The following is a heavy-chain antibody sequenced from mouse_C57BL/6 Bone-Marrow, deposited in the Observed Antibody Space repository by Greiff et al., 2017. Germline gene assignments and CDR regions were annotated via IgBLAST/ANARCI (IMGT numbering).Heavy chain of an antibody. Sequence: VQLKESGGDLVKPGGSLKLSCAASGFTFSSYGMSWVRQTPDKRLEWVATISSGGSYTYYPDSVKGRFTISRDNAKNTLYLQMSSLKSEDTAMYYCARRYGKRMDYWGQGTSVTVSS. CDR2: ISSGGSYT. CDR3: ARRYGKRMDY. V-gene: IGHV5-6*01. CDR1: GFTFSSYG. D-gene: IGHD2-1*01. J-gene: IGHJ4*01.